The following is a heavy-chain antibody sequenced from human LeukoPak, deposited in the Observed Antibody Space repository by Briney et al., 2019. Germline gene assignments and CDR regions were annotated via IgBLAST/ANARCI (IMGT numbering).Heavy chain of an antibody. V-gene: IGHV3-7*01. Sequence: PGGSLRLSCAASGFTFSSYWMNWARQAPGKGLEWVASINHNGNVNYYVDSVKGRFTISRDNAKNSLYLQMSSLRVEDTAVYYCARGADHGGSYYPDWGQGTRVTVSS. D-gene: IGHD3-10*01. CDR3: ARGADHGGSYYPD. CDR1: GFTFSSYW. CDR2: INHNGNVN. J-gene: IGHJ4*02.